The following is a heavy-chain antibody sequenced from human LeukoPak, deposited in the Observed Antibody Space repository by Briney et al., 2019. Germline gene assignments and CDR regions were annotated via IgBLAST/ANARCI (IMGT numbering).Heavy chain of an antibody. CDR2: INHSGST. CDR3: ARGRGGY. D-gene: IGHD2-15*01. CDR1: GGSFSGYY. V-gene: IGHV4-34*01. Sequence: SETLSLTCAVYGGSFSGYYWSWIRQPPGKGLEWIGEINHSGSTNYNPSLKSRVTISVDTSKNQFSLKLSSVTAADTAVYYCARGRGGYWGQGTLVTVSS. J-gene: IGHJ4*02.